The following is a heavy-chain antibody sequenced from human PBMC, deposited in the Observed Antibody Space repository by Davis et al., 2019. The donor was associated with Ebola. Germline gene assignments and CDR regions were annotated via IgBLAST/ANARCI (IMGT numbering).Heavy chain of an antibody. CDR2: IDWDDDK. V-gene: IGHV2-70*18. Sequence: TLSLTCTVSGGPISSYYWSWIRQPPGKGLEWLALIDWDDDKYYSTSLKTRLTISKDTSKNQVVLTMTNMDPVDTATYYCERTVSVYGSAYDYWGQGTLVTVAS. J-gene: IGHJ4*02. CDR1: GGPISSYY. D-gene: IGHD3-10*01. CDR3: ERTVSVYGSAYDY.